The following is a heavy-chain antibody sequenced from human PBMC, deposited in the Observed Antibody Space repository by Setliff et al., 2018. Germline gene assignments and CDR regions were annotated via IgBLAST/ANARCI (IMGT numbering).Heavy chain of an antibody. Sequence: GASVKVSCKASGYTFTSYYMHWVRQAPGQGLEWMGIINPSGGSTSYAQKFQGRVTMTRDTSTSTVYMELSSLRSEDTAVYYCARALHSGSYDDPLDYWGQGTLVTVSS. CDR2: INPSGGST. CDR3: ARALHSGSYDDPLDY. V-gene: IGHV1-46*01. D-gene: IGHD1-26*01. CDR1: GYTFTSYY. J-gene: IGHJ4*02.